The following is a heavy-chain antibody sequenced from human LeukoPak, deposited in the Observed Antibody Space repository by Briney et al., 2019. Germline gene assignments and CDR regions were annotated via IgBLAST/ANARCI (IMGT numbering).Heavy chain of an antibody. J-gene: IGHJ4*02. V-gene: IGHV1-2*02. Sequence: GASVKVSCKASGYTFTGYYMHWVRQAPGQGLEWMGWINPNSGGTNYAQKFQGRVTMTRDTSISTAYMELSRLRSDDTAVYYCARGDVLLWFGESPGSPFDYWGQGTLVTVSS. D-gene: IGHD3-10*01. CDR1: GYTFTGYY. CDR2: INPNSGGT. CDR3: ARGDVLLWFGESPGSPFDY.